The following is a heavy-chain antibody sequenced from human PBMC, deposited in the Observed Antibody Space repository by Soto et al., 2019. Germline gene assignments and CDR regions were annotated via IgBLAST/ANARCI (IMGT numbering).Heavy chain of an antibody. CDR2: ISYHGTTK. V-gene: IGHV3-30*18. Sequence: QVQLLESGGGVVQPGRSLRLSCAASGFTFGTYGMHWVRQAPGKGLEWVAAISYHGTTKYYADSVKGRFTTSRDNSKNALYLQMNSLRAEDTALYYCAKATGNYRVGDYWGQGTLVTVSS. J-gene: IGHJ4*02. CDR3: AKATGNYRVGDY. D-gene: IGHD1-7*01. CDR1: GFTFGTYG.